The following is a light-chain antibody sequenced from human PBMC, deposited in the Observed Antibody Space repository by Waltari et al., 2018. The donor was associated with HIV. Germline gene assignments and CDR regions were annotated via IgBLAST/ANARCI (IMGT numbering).Light chain of an antibody. J-gene: IGLJ2*01. CDR2: ELS. CDR1: SSDVGGYNY. V-gene: IGLV2-8*01. Sequence: QSALTQPPSASGSPGQSVTISCTGTSSDVGGYNYVSWYHQHPGRAPKLMIYELSKRPSGVPDRFSGSKSGNTASLTVSGLQAEDEADYYCSSYTGSDSVVFGGGTKLTVL. CDR3: SSYTGSDSVV.